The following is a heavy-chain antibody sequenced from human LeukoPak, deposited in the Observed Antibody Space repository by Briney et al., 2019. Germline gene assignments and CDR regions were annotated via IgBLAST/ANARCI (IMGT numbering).Heavy chain of an antibody. V-gene: IGHV7-4-1*02. CDR1: GYIFTSYG. CDR3: ARALTYAVDY. CDR2: INTNTGNP. J-gene: IGHJ4*02. Sequence: ASVKVSCKASGYIFTSYGISWVRQAPGQGLEWMGWINTNTGNPTYAQGFTGRFVFSLDTSVSTAYLQISSLKSEDTAVYYCARALTYAVDYWGQGTLVTVSS.